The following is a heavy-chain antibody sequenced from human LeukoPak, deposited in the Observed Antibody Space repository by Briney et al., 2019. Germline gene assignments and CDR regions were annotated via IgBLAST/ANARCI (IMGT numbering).Heavy chain of an antibody. CDR3: ANGGGNSGYFDY. CDR2: ISGSGGST. J-gene: IGHJ4*02. V-gene: IGHV3-23*01. CDR1: GFTFWSYA. Sequence: PGGSLRLSCEASGFTFWSYAMNWVRQAPGKGLEWVSAISGSGGSTYYADSVKGRFTISRDNSKNTLYLQMNSLRAEDTAVYYCANGGGNSGYFDYWGQGTLVTVSS. D-gene: IGHD2-21*02.